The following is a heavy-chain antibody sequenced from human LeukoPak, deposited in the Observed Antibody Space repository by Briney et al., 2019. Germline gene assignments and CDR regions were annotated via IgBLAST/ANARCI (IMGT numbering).Heavy chain of an antibody. V-gene: IGHV1-2*04. CDR2: INPNSGGT. D-gene: IGHD1-26*01. J-gene: IGHJ5*02. Sequence: ASVKVSCKASGYTFTGYYMHWVRQAPGQGLEWMGWINPNSGGTNYAQKFQGWVTMTRNTSISTAYMELSRLRSDDTAVYYCARERAVGATTSWFDPWGQGTLVTVSS. CDR1: GYTFTGYY. CDR3: ARERAVGATTSWFDP.